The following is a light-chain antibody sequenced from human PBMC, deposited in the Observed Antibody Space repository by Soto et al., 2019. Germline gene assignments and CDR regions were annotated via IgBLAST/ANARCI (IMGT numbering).Light chain of an antibody. J-gene: IGKJ1*01. Sequence: DIQMTQAPSTLSGSVGDRVTTTCRASQTISSWLAWYQQKPGKAPKLLIYKASTLKSGVPSRFSGSGSGTDFTLTISSLQPEDVATYYCQKYNSAPPTFGQGTKVDIK. CDR2: KAS. V-gene: IGKV1-5*03. CDR1: QTISSW. CDR3: QKYNSAPPT.